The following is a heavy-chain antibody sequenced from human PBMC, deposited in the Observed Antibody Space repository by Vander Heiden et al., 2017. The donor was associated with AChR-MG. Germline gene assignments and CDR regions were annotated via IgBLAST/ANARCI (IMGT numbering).Heavy chain of an antibody. V-gene: IGHV4-59*01. CDR1: GGSISSYY. CDR3: ARAPSGNTAIDY. CDR2: IYYSGST. J-gene: IGHJ4*02. D-gene: IGHD5-18*01. Sequence: QVQLQESGPGLVKPSETLSLTCPVPGGSISSYYWSWIRQPPGKGLEWIGYIYYSGSTNYNPSLKSRVTISVDTSKNQFSLKLSSVTAADTAVYYCARAPSGNTAIDYWGQGTLVTVSS.